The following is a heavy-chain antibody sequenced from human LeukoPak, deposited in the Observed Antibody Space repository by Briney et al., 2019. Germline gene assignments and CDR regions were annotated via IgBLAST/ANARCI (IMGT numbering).Heavy chain of an antibody. CDR3: ARGASNWNYGRGYYFDY. J-gene: IGHJ4*02. Sequence: SETLSLTCTVSGGSISSCYWSWIRQPPGKGLEWIGYIYYSGSTNYNPSLKSRVTISVDTSKNQFSLKLSSVTAADTAVYYCARGASNWNYGRGYYFDYWGQGTLVTVSS. CDR1: GGSISSCY. V-gene: IGHV4-59*01. D-gene: IGHD1-7*01. CDR2: IYYSGST.